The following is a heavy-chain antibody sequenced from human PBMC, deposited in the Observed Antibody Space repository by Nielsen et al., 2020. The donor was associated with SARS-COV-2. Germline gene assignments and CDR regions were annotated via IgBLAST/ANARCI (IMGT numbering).Heavy chain of an antibody. J-gene: IGHJ3*01. Sequence: ESLKISCAASGFTFSSYSMNWVRQAPGKGLEWVSYISSSSSTIYYADSVKGRFTISRDNAKNSLYLQMNSLRAEDTAVYYCARDNGGYFGHWGQGTMVTVSS. CDR3: ARDNGGYFGH. V-gene: IGHV3-48*01. D-gene: IGHD2-21*02. CDR2: ISSSSSTI. CDR1: GFTFSSYS.